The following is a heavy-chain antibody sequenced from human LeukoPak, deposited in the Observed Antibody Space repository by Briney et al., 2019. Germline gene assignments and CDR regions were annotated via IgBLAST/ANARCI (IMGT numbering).Heavy chain of an antibody. CDR3: ANYSYGRFDY. CDR2: IYYSGST. V-gene: IGHV4-31*03. Sequence: SETLSLTCTVSGGSISSGGYYWSWIRQHPGKGLEWIGHIYYSGSTYYNPSLKSRVTISVDTSKNQFSLKLSSVTAADTAVYYCANYSYGRFDYWGQGTLVTVSS. J-gene: IGHJ4*02. CDR1: GGSISSGGYY. D-gene: IGHD5-18*01.